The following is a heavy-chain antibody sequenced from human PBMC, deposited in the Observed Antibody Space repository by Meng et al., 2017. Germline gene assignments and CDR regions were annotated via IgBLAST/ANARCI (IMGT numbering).Heavy chain of an antibody. CDR2: IYSGGST. CDR3: AREYYYDSSGYGVIF. Sequence: GESLKISCAASGFTVSSNYMSWVRQAPGKGLEWVSVIYSGGSTYYADSVKDRFTISRHNSKNTLYLQMNSLRAEDTAVYYCAREYYYDSSGYGVIFWGQGTLVTVSS. CDR1: GFTVSSNY. J-gene: IGHJ4*02. D-gene: IGHD3-22*01. V-gene: IGHV3-53*04.